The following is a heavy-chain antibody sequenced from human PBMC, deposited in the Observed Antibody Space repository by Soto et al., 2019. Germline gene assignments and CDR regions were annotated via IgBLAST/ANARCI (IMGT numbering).Heavy chain of an antibody. CDR3: ARLICKAVTGHFDY. CDR2: ISGSGGTL. Sequence: GGSLRLSCAASGFTFNSYGMSWVRQAPGKGLDWVSGISGSGGTLNYADSVRGRFTISRDNSNNTVYLQMHSLRAEDTAVYYCARLICKAVTGHFDYGGKGALFTVSS. CDR1: GFTFNSYG. J-gene: IGHJ4*02. D-gene: IGHD4-4*01. V-gene: IGHV3-23*01.